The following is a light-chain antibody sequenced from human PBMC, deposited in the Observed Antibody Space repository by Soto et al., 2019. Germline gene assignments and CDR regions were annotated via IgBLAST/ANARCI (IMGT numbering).Light chain of an antibody. CDR2: DAS. V-gene: IGKV1-5*01. CDR3: QQYNSYSPT. J-gene: IGKJ1*01. Sequence: DSQMTQSPSSPSASAGDRVTITCRASQSISSWLAWYQQKPGKAPKLLIYDASSLESGVPARFSGSGSGTEFTLTISSLQPDDFATYYCQQYNSYSPTFGQGTKVDLK. CDR1: QSISSW.